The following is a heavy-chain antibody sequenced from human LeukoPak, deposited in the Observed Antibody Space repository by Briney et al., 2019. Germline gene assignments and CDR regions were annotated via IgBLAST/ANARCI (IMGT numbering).Heavy chain of an antibody. CDR1: GFTFSDYY. CDR3: ARARGYSGYDFYWFDP. J-gene: IGHJ5*02. Sequence: GGSLRLSCAASGFTFSDYYMSWIRQAPGKGLEWVSYISSSGSTLYYADSVKGRITISRDNAKNSLYLQMNSLRAEDTAVYYCARARGYSGYDFYWFDPWGQGTLVTVSS. V-gene: IGHV3-11*01. CDR2: ISSSGSTL. D-gene: IGHD5-12*01.